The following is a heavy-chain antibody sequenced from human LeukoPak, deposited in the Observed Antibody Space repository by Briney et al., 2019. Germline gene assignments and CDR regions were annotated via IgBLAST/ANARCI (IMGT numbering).Heavy chain of an antibody. Sequence: ASVKVSCKASGYTFTGYYMHWVRQAPGQRPEWMGWINTGNGNTKYSQKFQGRVTITRDTSANTAYMELSSLRFEDTAVYYCARGGSRMTTFYIIDYWGQGTLVTVSS. V-gene: IGHV1-3*04. CDR2: INTGNGNT. D-gene: IGHD4-11*01. CDR1: GYTFTGYY. CDR3: ARGGSRMTTFYIIDY. J-gene: IGHJ4*02.